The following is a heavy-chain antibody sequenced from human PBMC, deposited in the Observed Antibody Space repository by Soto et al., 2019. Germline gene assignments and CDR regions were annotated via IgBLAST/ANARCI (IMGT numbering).Heavy chain of an antibody. J-gene: IGHJ6*02. CDR3: ARGALLDWHNYFALDV. D-gene: IGHD3-9*01. CDR1: GDSFNNDG. Sequence: QVQLVQSGAEVKKPGSSVKVSCKASGDSFNNDGVNWVRQAPGQGLEWVGGIIPHFGQAKYPQKFRGRATITADTPTHTVFMELVSLTSDDTAIYYCARGALLDWHNYFALDVWGQGTSVTVSS. CDR2: IIPHFGQA. V-gene: IGHV1-69*06.